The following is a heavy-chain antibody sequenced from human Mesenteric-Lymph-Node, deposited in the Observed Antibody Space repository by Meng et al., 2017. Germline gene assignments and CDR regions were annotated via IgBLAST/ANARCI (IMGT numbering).Heavy chain of an antibody. Sequence: GESLKISCAASGFTFSSYVMHWVRQAPGKGLEWVAVISYDGSNKYYADSVKGRFTISRDNSKNTLFLQMNSLRAEDTAVYYCAKGSVLGQWLARGGEGYYFDYWGQGTLVTVSS. V-gene: IGHV3-30*07. D-gene: IGHD6-19*01. CDR2: ISYDGSNK. J-gene: IGHJ4*02. CDR3: AKGSVLGQWLARGGEGYYFDY. CDR1: GFTFSSYV.